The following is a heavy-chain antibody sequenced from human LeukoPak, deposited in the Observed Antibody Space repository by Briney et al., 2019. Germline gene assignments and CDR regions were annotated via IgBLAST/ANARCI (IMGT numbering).Heavy chain of an antibody. D-gene: IGHD5-18*01. V-gene: IGHV3-48*01. CDR3: ARSLVGYSYDPYYFDY. CDR1: GFTFSSYS. Sequence: GGSLRLSCAASGFTFSSYSMDWVRQAPGKGLEWVSYISSSSSTIYYADSVKGRFTISRDNAKNSLYLQMNSLRAEDTAVYYCARSLVGYSYDPYYFDYWGQGTLVTVSS. J-gene: IGHJ4*02. CDR2: ISSSSSTI.